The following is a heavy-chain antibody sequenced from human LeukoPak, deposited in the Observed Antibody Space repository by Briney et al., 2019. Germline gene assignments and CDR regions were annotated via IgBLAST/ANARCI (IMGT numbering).Heavy chain of an antibody. CDR2: ISGSGGST. D-gene: IGHD6-19*01. CDR3: AKYGSGWYFIDY. CDR1: GFTFSTYA. Sequence: PGGSLRLSCAASGFTFSTYAMSWDRQAPGKGLEWVSGISGSGGSTFYADSVKGRFTISRDNSKNTLYLQMNSLRAEDTAIYYCAKYGSGWYFIDYWGQGTLVTVSS. J-gene: IGHJ4*02. V-gene: IGHV3-23*01.